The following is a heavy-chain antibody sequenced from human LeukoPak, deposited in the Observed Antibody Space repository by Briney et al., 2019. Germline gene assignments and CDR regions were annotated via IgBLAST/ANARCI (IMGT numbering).Heavy chain of an antibody. CDR3: ARESGGYGYLDY. V-gene: IGHV4-30-2*01. CDR2: IYHSGST. D-gene: IGHD5-12*01. CDR1: GGSISSGAYY. J-gene: IGHJ4*02. Sequence: SETLSLTCTVSGGSISSGAYYGTWIRQPPGKGLEWIGYIYHSGSTFYNPSLKSRVTISIDRSKNQFSLKLSSVTAADTAVYYCARESGGYGYLDYWGQGTLVTVSS.